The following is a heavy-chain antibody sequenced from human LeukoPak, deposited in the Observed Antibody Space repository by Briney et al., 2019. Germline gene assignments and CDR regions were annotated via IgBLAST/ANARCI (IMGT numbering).Heavy chain of an antibody. D-gene: IGHD5-12*01. J-gene: IGHJ4*02. CDR1: GGTFSSYA. CDR3: ARDLDVVVEGRFDY. CDR2: IIPIFGIA. Sequence: SVKVSCKASGGTFSSYAISWVRQAPGQGLEWMGRIIPIFGIANYAQKFQGRVTITADKSTSTAYMELSSLRSEDTAVYYCARDLDVVVEGRFDYWGQGTLVTVSS. V-gene: IGHV1-69*04.